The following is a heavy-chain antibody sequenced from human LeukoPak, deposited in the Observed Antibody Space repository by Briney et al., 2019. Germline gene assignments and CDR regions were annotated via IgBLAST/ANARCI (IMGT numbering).Heavy chain of an antibody. Sequence: GGSLRLSCEASGFTFSNYWMSWVRQAPGKGPEWVANIKQDGSDKYYADSVKGRFTVSRDNAKNSLYLQMNSLRAEDTAVYYCTSLRTAVPHAGEAYDIWGQGTLVTVSS. V-gene: IGHV3-7*01. CDR3: TSLRTAVPHAGEAYDI. CDR2: IKQDGSDK. D-gene: IGHD2-2*01. CDR1: GFTFSNYW. J-gene: IGHJ3*02.